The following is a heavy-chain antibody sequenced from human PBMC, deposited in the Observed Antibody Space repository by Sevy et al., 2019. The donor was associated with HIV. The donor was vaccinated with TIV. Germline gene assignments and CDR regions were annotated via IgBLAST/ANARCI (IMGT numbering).Heavy chain of an antibody. Sequence: GGSLRLSCAASGFTFSSYGMHWVRQAPCKGLEWVAVIWYDRSNKYYADSVKGRFTISRDNSKNTLYLRMNSLRAEDTAVYYCARGPMYSSSWEGDIDYWGQGTLVTVSS. J-gene: IGHJ4*02. D-gene: IGHD6-13*01. CDR2: IWYDRSNK. CDR1: GFTFSSYG. V-gene: IGHV3-33*01. CDR3: ARGPMYSSSWEGDIDY.